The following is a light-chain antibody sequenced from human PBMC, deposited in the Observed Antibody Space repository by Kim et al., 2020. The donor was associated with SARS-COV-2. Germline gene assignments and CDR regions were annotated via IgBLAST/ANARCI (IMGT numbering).Light chain of an antibody. CDR3: QQQDRNPGT. CDR2: WAS. J-gene: IGKJ4*01. Sequence: DIVMTQSPDSLAVSLGERATINCKSSQSVLYSSDNKNYLAWYQQKPGQPPQLLIYWASTRESGVPARFSGSGSGTDFTLTSSSLQAEDVATYYGQQQDRNPGTFGGGTKVEIK. CDR1: QSVLYSSDNKNY. V-gene: IGKV4-1*01.